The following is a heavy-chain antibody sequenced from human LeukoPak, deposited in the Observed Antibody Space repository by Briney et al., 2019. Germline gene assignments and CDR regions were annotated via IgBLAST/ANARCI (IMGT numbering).Heavy chain of an antibody. CDR2: MNPNSGNT. V-gene: IGHV1-8*01. Sequence: ASVKVSCKASGYTFTSYDINWVRQATGQGLEWMGWMNPNSGNTGYAQKFQGRVTMTRNTSISTAYMELSSLRSEDTAVYYCARGVATVRGAFYYYYGMDVWGQGTTVTVSS. CDR3: ARGVATVRGAFYYYYGMDV. CDR1: GYTFTSYD. D-gene: IGHD5-12*01. J-gene: IGHJ6*02.